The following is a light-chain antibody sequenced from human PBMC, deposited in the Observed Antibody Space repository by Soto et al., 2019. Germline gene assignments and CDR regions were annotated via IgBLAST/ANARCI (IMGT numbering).Light chain of an antibody. J-gene: IGKJ4*01. CDR2: GAS. CDR3: QQYASSPLT. Sequence: EIVLTQSPGTLSLSPGEGAILSCRASQSVPKNFLAWYQQKPGQALRLLISGASSRATGIPDRFSGSGSGTDFTLTISRLEAEDFAVYFCQQYASSPLTFGGGTKVEIK. V-gene: IGKV3-20*01. CDR1: QSVPKNF.